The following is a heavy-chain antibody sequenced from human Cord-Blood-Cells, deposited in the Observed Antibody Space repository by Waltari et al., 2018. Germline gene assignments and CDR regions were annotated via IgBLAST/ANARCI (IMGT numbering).Heavy chain of an antibody. CDR2: IDHSGST. V-gene: IGHV4-38-2*02. Sequence: QVQLQESGPGLVKPSETLSLTCTVSGYSISSGYYRGWIRQPPGKGLEWIGSIDHSGSTYYNPSLKSRVTISVDTSKNQFSLKLSSVTAADTAVYYCARGGGHSGYDYDYWGQGTLVTVSS. J-gene: IGHJ4*02. D-gene: IGHD5-12*01. CDR3: ARGGGHSGYDYDY. CDR1: GYSISSGYY.